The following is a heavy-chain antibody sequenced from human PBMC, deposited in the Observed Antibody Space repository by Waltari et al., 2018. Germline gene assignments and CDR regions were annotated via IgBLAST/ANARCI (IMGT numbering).Heavy chain of an antibody. CDR1: GFSFNTFA. V-gene: IGHV3-23*01. D-gene: IGHD3-16*01. CDR2: SSNRGDSV. Sequence: EVQLLESGGTLVQPGGSLRLSCAASGFSFNTFAVTWVRQAPGKGLEWVSGSSNRGDSVYYADSVKGRFTISRDNSKNTLYLQMNSLRAEDTAVYYCAKNWGGLDYWGQGTLVTVSS. J-gene: IGHJ4*02. CDR3: AKNWGGLDY.